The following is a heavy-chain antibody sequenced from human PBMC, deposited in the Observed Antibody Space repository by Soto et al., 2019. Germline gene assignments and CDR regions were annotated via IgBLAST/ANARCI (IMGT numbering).Heavy chain of an antibody. J-gene: IGHJ6*02. CDR1: RFTFSSYS. CDR3: ARDMGATHYYYGMDV. Sequence: GGCLRLSCAASRFTFSSYSMNWVRQAPGKGLEWVSYISSSSSTIYYADSVKGRFTISRDNSKNTLYLQMNSLRAEDTAVYYCARDMGATHYYYGMDVWGQGTTVTVSS. D-gene: IGHD1-26*01. CDR2: ISSSSSTI. V-gene: IGHV3-48*01.